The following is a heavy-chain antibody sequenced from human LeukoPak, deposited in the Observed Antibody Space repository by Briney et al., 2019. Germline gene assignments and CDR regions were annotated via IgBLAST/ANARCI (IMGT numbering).Heavy chain of an antibody. V-gene: IGHV3-30-3*01. Sequence: GESLRLSCAASGFTFSSYAMHWVRQAPGKGLEWMAVISYDGTKKYYADSVKGRFTISRDYSKKTLYLQMNSLRGEDTALYYCARGYSSTWPDAFDIWGQGTMVTVSS. CDR3: ARGYSSTWPDAFDI. CDR1: GFTFSSYA. CDR2: ISYDGTKK. D-gene: IGHD6-13*01. J-gene: IGHJ3*02.